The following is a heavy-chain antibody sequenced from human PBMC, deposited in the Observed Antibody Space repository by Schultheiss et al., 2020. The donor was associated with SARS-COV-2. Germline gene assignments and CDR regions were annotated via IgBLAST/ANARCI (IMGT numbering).Heavy chain of an antibody. V-gene: IGHV3-74*03. CDR3: AKVWLQLGDAFDI. Sequence: GGSLRLSCEASGFSFSDYWIHWVRQAPGKGLVWVSSIVSDGSETTYADSVRGRFTISRDNAKKTLYLEMNSLRDEDTAVYYCAKVWLQLGDAFDIWGQGTTVTVSS. J-gene: IGHJ3*02. D-gene: IGHD5-24*01. CDR1: GFSFSDYW. CDR2: IVSDGSET.